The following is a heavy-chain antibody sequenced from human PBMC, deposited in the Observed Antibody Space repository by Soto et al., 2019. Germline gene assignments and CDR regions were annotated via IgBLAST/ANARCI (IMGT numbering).Heavy chain of an antibody. CDR3: AKDGYCSGGSCYSHNYYYGMDV. J-gene: IGHJ6*02. CDR2: ISYDGSNK. CDR1: GFTFSSYG. D-gene: IGHD2-15*01. Sequence: QVQLVESGGGVVQPGRSLRLSCAASGFTFSSYGMHWVRQAPGKGLEWVAVISYDGSNKYYADSVKGRFTISRDNSKNTLYLQMNSLRAGDTAVYYCAKDGYCSGGSCYSHNYYYGMDVWGQGTTVTVSS. V-gene: IGHV3-30*18.